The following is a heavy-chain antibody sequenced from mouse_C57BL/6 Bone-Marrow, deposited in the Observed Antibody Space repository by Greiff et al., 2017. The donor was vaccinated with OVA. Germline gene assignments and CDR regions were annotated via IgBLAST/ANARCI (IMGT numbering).Heavy chain of an antibody. Sequence: QVQLQQSGPGLVQPSQSLSITCTVSGLSLTSYGVHWVRQSPGKGLEWLGVIWSGGSTDYNAAFISRLSISKDNSKSQVFFKMNSLQADDTAIYYCARRTGPYWGQGTLVTVSA. CDR1: GLSLTSYG. J-gene: IGHJ3*01. CDR3: ARRTGPY. D-gene: IGHD4-1*01. CDR2: IWSGGST. V-gene: IGHV2-2*01.